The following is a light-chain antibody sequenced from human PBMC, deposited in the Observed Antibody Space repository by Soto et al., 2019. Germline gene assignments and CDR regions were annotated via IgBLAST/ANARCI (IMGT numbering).Light chain of an antibody. CDR1: QSVSSTY. CDR3: QQSYTTPLT. V-gene: IGKV3-20*02. CDR2: GTS. J-gene: IGKJ1*01. Sequence: PGERATLSCSASQSVSSTYLAWYQQQPGQAPRLLMSGTSNRATGTPSRFSGSGSGTDFSLSISSLQPEDFATYYCQQSYTTPLTFGQGTKVDIK.